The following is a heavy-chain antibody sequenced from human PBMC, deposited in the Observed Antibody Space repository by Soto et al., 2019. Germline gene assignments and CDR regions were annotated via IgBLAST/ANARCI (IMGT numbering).Heavy chain of an antibody. Sequence: EVQLVESGGGLVQPGRSLRLSCAASGFTFDDYAMHWVRQAPGKGLEWVSGISWNSGSIGYADSVKGRFTISRDNAKNSLYLQMNSLSAEDTALYYCAKDMGYCSGGSCFIFDYWGQGTLVTVSS. CDR1: GFTFDDYA. J-gene: IGHJ4*02. D-gene: IGHD2-15*01. CDR3: AKDMGYCSGGSCFIFDY. V-gene: IGHV3-9*01. CDR2: ISWNSGSI.